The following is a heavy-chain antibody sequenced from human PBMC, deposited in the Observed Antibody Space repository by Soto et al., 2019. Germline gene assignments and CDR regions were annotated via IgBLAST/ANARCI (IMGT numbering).Heavy chain of an antibody. CDR3: AKDSLRFLEWSGRGYFDS. J-gene: IGHJ4*02. Sequence: LRLSCAASGFNFSNFAMSWVRQAPGKGLEWVAAISGTGGNTYYADSVKGRFTISRDTSKSTLYLQMNSLRAEDTAVYYCAKDSLRFLEWSGRGYFDSWGQGTLVTAPQ. CDR1: GFNFSNFA. V-gene: IGHV3-23*01. D-gene: IGHD3-3*01. CDR2: ISGTGGNT.